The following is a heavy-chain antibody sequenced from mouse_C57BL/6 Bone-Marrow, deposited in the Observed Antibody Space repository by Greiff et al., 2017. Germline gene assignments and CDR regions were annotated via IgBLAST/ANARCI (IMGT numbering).Heavy chain of an antibody. CDR3: ARGHYYGSRPPDY. V-gene: IGHV1-64*01. J-gene: IGHJ2*01. D-gene: IGHD1-1*01. CDR2: IHPNSGST. Sequence: QVQLQQPGAELVKPGASVKLSCKASGYTFTSYWMHWVKQRPGQGLEWIGMIHPNSGSTNYNEKFKSKVTLTVDKSSSTAYMQLSSLTSEDSAVYYCARGHYYGSRPPDYWGQGTTLTVSS. CDR1: GYTFTSYW.